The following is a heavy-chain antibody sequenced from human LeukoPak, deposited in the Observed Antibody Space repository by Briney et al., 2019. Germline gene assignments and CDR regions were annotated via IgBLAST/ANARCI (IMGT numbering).Heavy chain of an antibody. V-gene: IGHV4-61*02. CDR1: GGSISSGGYY. CDR2: IYTSGST. Sequence: SETLSLTCTVSGGSISSGGYYWSWIRQPPGKGLEWIGRIYTSGSTNYNPSLKSRVTISVDTSKNQFSLKLSSVTAADTAVYYCARVSTSYYYYMDVWGKGTTVTISS. CDR3: ARVSTSYYYYMDV. J-gene: IGHJ6*03.